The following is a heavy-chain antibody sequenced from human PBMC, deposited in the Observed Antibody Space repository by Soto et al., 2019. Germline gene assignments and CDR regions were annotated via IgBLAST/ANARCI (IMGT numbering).Heavy chain of an antibody. CDR1: GFTFSSYG. Sequence: QVQLVESGGGVVQPGRSLRLSCAASGFTFSSYGMHWVRQAPGKGLEWVAVISYDGSNKYYADSVKGRFTISRDNSKKTLYLQMNSLRAEDTAVYYCAKDPYTVTGNYWYFDLWGRGTLVTVSS. V-gene: IGHV3-30*18. D-gene: IGHD4-17*01. J-gene: IGHJ2*01. CDR2: ISYDGSNK. CDR3: AKDPYTVTGNYWYFDL.